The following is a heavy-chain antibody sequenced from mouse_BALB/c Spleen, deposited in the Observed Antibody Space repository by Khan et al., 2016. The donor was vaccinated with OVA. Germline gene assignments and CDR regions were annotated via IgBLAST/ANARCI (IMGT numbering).Heavy chain of an antibody. CDR3: GRGYDFFVY. CDR2: VNPNNGGT. J-gene: IGHJ3*01. CDR1: GYSFTLYY. Sequence: EVQLQQSGPDLVKPGASVNISCKASGYSFTLYYMHWVRQSHGKSLECIGRVNPNNGGTSYNQKFKGKAILTVDKSSTTAYMELRSLTSEDSADSYCGRGYDFFVYWGQGTLVTVSA. D-gene: IGHD2-14*01. V-gene: IGHV1-26*01.